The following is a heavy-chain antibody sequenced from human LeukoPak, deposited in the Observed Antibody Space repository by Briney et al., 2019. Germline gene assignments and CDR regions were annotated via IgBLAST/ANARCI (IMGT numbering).Heavy chain of an antibody. V-gene: IGHV4-59*01. CDR2: IYYSGST. CDR1: GGSISSYY. CDR3: ARASHCSSTSCSFDY. D-gene: IGHD2-2*01. J-gene: IGHJ4*02. Sequence: PSETLSLTCTVSGGSISSYYWSWIRQPPGKGLEWIGYIYYSGSTNYNPSLKSRVTISVDTSKNQFSLKLSSVTAADTAVYYCARASHCSSTSCSFDYWGQGTLVTVSS.